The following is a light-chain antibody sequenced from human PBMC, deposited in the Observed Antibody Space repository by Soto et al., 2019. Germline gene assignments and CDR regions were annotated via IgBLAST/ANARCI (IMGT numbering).Light chain of an antibody. CDR3: QQRSNWPLT. CDR2: DVS. V-gene: IGKV3-11*01. CDR1: QSVSTY. J-gene: IGKJ4*01. Sequence: EIVLTQSPATLSLSPGERATLSCRASQSVSTYISWYQQKPGQAPRRLIYDVSNRASGTPARFSGSGSGTDFTLTISSLEPEDFAVYYCQQRSNWPLTFGGGTKVDIK.